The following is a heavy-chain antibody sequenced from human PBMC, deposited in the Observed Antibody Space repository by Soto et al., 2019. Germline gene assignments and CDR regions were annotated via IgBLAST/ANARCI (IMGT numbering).Heavy chain of an antibody. CDR1: GFTLNRHA. CDR3: AREVGGSAPPG. CDR2: ISYDGSEK. D-gene: IGHD3-16*01. Sequence: QVQLVESGGGVVQPGRSLRLSCAASGFTLNRHAMHWVRQAPVKGLEWVAVISYDGSEKYYADSGKGRFTISRDSSKNTLYLQMDSLGPEDAAVYYCAREVGGSAPPGWGQGTLVTVFS. J-gene: IGHJ4*02. V-gene: IGHV3-30*04.